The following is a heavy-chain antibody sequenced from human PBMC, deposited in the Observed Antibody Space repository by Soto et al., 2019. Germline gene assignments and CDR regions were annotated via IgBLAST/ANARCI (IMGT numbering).Heavy chain of an antibody. J-gene: IGHJ4*02. CDR1: GFTFSSYA. CDR2: ISYDGSNK. V-gene: IGHV3-30-3*01. CDR3: ARDHASLSSGWYPDFDY. D-gene: IGHD6-19*01. Sequence: PGGSLRLSCAASGFTFSSYAMHWVHQAPGKGLEWVAVISYDGSNKYYADSVKGRFTISRDNSKNTLYLQMNSLRAEDTAVYYCARDHASLSSGWYPDFDYWGRGTLVTVSS.